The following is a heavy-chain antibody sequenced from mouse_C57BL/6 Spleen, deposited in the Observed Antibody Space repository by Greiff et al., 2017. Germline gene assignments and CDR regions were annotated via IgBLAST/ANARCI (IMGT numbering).Heavy chain of an antibody. CDR2: IYPGSGNT. D-gene: IGHD1-1*01. Sequence: QVQLKQSGAELVRPGASVKLSCKASGYTFTDYYINWVKQRPGQGLEWIAMIYPGSGNTYYNEKFKGKATLTAEKSSSTAYMQLSSLTSEDSAVYVCARAYYGSRYYFDYWGHGTTLTVAS. V-gene: IGHV1-76*01. CDR3: ARAYYGSRYYFDY. CDR1: GYTFTDYY. J-gene: IGHJ2*01.